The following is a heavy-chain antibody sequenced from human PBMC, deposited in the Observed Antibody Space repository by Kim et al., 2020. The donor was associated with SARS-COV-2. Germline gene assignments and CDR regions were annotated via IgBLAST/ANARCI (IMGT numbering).Heavy chain of an antibody. Sequence: GGSLRLSCAASGFTFSSYAMSWVRQAPGKGLEWVSAISGSGGSTYYADSVKGRFTISRDNSKNTLYLQMNSLRAEDTAVYYCAKLLLNCIGGSCYYFDYWGPGTLVTLSS. J-gene: IGHJ4*02. CDR1: GFTFSSYA. V-gene: IGHV3-23*01. D-gene: IGHD2-15*01. CDR2: ISGSGGST. CDR3: AKLLLNCIGGSCYYFDY.